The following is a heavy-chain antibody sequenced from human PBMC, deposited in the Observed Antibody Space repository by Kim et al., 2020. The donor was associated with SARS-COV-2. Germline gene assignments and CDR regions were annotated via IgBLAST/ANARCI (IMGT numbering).Heavy chain of an antibody. CDR2: INAGNGNT. J-gene: IGHJ6*02. V-gene: IGHV1-3*01. CDR1: GYPFTSYS. CDR3: SRVSCSGGSCAYYYGMHV. Sequence: ASVKVSCKASGYPFTSYSIHWVRQAPGQRLEWMGWINAGNGNTKYSQKFQGRVTIIRDTSASTAYMELSSLRSEDTAVYYCSRVSCSGGSCAYYYGMHVWGQETTVTVSS. D-gene: IGHD2-15*01.